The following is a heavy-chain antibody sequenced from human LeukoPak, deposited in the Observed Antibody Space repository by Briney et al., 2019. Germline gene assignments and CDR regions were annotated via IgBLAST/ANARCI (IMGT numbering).Heavy chain of an antibody. CDR1: GFTFSSYW. Sequence: HPGGSLRLSCTASGFTFSSYWMHWDRQAPGKGLVWVSRINSDGGSTSYADSVKGRFTISRDNAKNTLYLQMNSLRAEDTAVYYCARRIQGMAPYYFDYWGQGTLVTASS. D-gene: IGHD5-24*01. CDR3: ARRIQGMAPYYFDY. V-gene: IGHV3-74*01. CDR2: INSDGGST. J-gene: IGHJ4*02.